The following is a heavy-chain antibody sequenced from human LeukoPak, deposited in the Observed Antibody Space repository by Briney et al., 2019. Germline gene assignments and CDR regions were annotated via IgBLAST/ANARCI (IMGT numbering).Heavy chain of an antibody. Sequence: ASVKVSCKASGYIFTSFGISWVRRAPGQGREWVGWISAYNDDTKYAQKFQGRVTMTTDTSTRTAYMEVRSLRSDDTAVYYCARDRRGRAVAKHYYYNGMDVWREGTTVSVPS. V-gene: IGHV1-18*01. CDR1: GYIFTSFG. D-gene: IGHD2-15*01. CDR2: ISAYNDDT. CDR3: ARDRRGRAVAKHYYYNGMDV. J-gene: IGHJ6*04.